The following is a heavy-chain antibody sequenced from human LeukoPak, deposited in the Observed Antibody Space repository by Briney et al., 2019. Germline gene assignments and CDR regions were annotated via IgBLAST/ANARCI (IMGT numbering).Heavy chain of an antibody. Sequence: PSETLSLTCAVYGEPLNSYYWTWIRQSPGKGLEWIGDIFDGKTINYNPSLKSRVTISAATPSQQFSLNLKSVTAADTAVYFCASGAWATRLNSWAQGALVIVSS. J-gene: IGHJ4*02. D-gene: IGHD5-24*01. CDR3: ASGAWATRLNS. V-gene: IGHV4-34*12. CDR1: GEPLNSYY. CDR2: IFDGKTI.